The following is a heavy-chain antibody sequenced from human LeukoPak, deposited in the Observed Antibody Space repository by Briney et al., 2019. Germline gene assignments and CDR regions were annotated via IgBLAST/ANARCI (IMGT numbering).Heavy chain of an antibody. V-gene: IGHV3-23*01. CDR2: ISGGADST. J-gene: IGHJ4*02. CDR3: ARVSITMIVVGDY. D-gene: IGHD3-22*01. Sequence: GGSLRLSCVMSGFTFSRHAMNWVRQAPGKGLEWVSAISGGADSTFYSDSVQGRFTISRDNYENTLYLQMNSLRAEDTAVYYCARVSITMIVVGDYWGQGTLVTVSS. CDR1: GFTFSRHA.